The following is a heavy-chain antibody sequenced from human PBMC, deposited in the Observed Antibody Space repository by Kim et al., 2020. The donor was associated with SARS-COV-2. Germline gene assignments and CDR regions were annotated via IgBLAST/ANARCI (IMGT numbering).Heavy chain of an antibody. CDR1: GFTFSSYA. Sequence: GGSLRLSCAASGFTFSSYAMSWVRQAPGKGLEWVSAISGSGGSTYYADSVKGRFTISRDNSKNTLYLQMNSLRAEDTAVYYCAKPGPIGIAAAAPDDSPADYWGQGTLVTVSS. D-gene: IGHD6-13*01. V-gene: IGHV3-23*01. CDR2: ISGSGGST. CDR3: AKPGPIGIAAAAPDDSPADY. J-gene: IGHJ4*02.